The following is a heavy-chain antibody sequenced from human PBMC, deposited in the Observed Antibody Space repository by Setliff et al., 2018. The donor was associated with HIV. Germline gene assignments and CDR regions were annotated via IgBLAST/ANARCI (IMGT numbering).Heavy chain of an antibody. J-gene: IGHJ4*02. CDR3: ARGGPYDSSGYPFDY. D-gene: IGHD3-22*01. V-gene: IGHV1-69*13. Sequence: SVKVSCKASGGNFSRYGIRWVRQAPGQGLEWMGGIIPIFRTANYAQKFQGRVTITADESTSTAYMEQSSLRSEDTAVYYCARGGPYDSSGYPFDYWGQGTLVTVSS. CDR1: GGNFSRYG. CDR2: IIPIFRTA.